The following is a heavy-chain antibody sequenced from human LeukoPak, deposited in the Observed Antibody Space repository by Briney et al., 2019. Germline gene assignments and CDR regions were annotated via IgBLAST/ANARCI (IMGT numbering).Heavy chain of an antibody. CDR1: GFTFSSYS. Sequence: GGSLRLSCAASGFTFSSYSLNWVRQAPGKGLEWISYISSSSTHIYYADSVKGRFTISRDNAKNSLYLQMNSLRDEDTAAYYCARRPGIEYYFDYWGQGTLVTVSS. CDR3: ARRPGIEYYFDY. CDR2: ISSSSTHI. V-gene: IGHV3-48*02. J-gene: IGHJ4*02. D-gene: IGHD3-10*01.